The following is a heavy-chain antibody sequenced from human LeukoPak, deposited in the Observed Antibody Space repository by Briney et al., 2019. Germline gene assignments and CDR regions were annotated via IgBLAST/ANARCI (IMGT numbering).Heavy chain of an antibody. V-gene: IGHV3-30*18. CDR2: ISYDGSNK. Sequence: GGSLRLSCAASGFTFSSYGMHWVRQAPGKGLEWVAVISYDGSNKYYADSVKGRFTISRDNSKNTLYLQMNSLRAEDTAVYYCAKDLKRMLDDSSGYYFDYWGQGTLVTVSS. D-gene: IGHD3-22*01. CDR1: GFTFSSYG. CDR3: AKDLKRMLDDSSGYYFDY. J-gene: IGHJ4*02.